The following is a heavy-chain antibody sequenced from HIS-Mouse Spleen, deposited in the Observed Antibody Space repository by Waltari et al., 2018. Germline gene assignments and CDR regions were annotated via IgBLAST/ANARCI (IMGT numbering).Heavy chain of an antibody. CDR3: ARGALRGSYYWGEYFQH. D-gene: IGHD1-26*01. CDR1: VGSFSGYY. J-gene: IGHJ1*01. V-gene: IGHV4-34*01. CDR2: INHSGRT. Sequence: QVQLQQWGAGLLKPSETLSLTCAVYVGSFSGYYWSWIRQPPGKGLEWIGEINHSGRTNYNPSLKSRVTISVDTSKNQFSLKLSSVTAADTAVYYCARGALRGSYYWGEYFQHWGQGTLVTVSS.